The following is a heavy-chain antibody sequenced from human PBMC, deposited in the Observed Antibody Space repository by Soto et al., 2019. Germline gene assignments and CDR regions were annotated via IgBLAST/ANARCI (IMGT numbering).Heavy chain of an antibody. D-gene: IGHD2-21*02. CDR1: GFTFSSYS. CDR3: ARTVTYLGY. Sequence: PGLSCAGSGFTFSSYSMNWVRQAPGKGREWVSSMSSSSSYIDSADSVQGRFTTPRDNQKNSLYLQMNIRRADDTAVYYCARTVTYLGYWGCVTLFTVSS. CDR2: MSSSSSYI. V-gene: IGHV3-21*01. J-gene: IGHJ4*01.